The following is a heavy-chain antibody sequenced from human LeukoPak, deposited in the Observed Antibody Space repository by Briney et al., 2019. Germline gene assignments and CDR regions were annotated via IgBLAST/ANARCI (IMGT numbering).Heavy chain of an antibody. V-gene: IGHV4-59*04. J-gene: IGHJ4*02. CDR2: IYYSGST. Sequence: SETLSLTCTVSGGSISSHYWSWIRQPPGKGLEWIGYIYYSGSTYYNPSLKSRVTISVDTSKNQFSLKLSSVTAADTAVYYCARSRNRGIAAAAYYFDYWGQGTLVTVSS. CDR3: ARSRNRGIAAAAYYFDY. CDR1: GGSISSHY. D-gene: IGHD6-13*01.